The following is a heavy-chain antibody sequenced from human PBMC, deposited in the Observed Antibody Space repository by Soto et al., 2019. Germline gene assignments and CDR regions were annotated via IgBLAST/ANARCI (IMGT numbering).Heavy chain of an antibody. CDR3: ARLWFGELTLDY. V-gene: IGHV4-59*01. CDR2: IYYSGST. Sequence: PAETLSLTCTVSGCSISSYYWNWIRQPPGKGLEWIGYIYYSGSTNYNPSLKSRVTISVDTSKNQFSLKLSSVTAADTAVYYCARLWFGELTLDYWGQGTLVTVSS. CDR1: GCSISSYY. D-gene: IGHD3-10*01. J-gene: IGHJ4*02.